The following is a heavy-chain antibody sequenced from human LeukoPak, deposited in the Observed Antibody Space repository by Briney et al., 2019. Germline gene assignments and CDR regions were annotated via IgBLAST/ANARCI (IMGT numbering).Heavy chain of an antibody. Sequence: PGGSLRLSCAASGFTFSSHWMHWVRQAPGKGLVWVSRINPDDSSTSYADSVKGRSTISRDNAKNTLFLQMNSLRAEDTAVYYCSTTRNGDPDHFDYWGQGTLVTVSS. D-gene: IGHD2-8*01. CDR2: INPDDSST. J-gene: IGHJ4*02. CDR1: GFTFSSHW. CDR3: STTRNGDPDHFDY. V-gene: IGHV3-74*01.